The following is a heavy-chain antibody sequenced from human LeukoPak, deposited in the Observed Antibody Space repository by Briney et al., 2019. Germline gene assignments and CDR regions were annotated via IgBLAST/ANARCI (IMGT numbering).Heavy chain of an antibody. Sequence: SETLSLTCTVSGGSISSSSYYWGWIRQPPGKGLEWIGSIYYSGSTYYNPSLKSRVTISVDTSKNQFSLKLSSVTAADTAVYYCARTGITIFPRWFDPWGQGTLVTVSS. V-gene: IGHV4-39*01. CDR2: IYYSGST. D-gene: IGHD3-9*01. J-gene: IGHJ5*02. CDR3: ARTGITIFPRWFDP. CDR1: GGSISSSSYY.